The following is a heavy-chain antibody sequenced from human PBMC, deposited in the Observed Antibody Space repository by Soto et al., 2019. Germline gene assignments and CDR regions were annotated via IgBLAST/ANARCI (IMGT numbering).Heavy chain of an antibody. CDR1: GFIFENFG. CDR3: AKNQGVELVPLATVDWFDP. D-gene: IGHD1-26*01. Sequence: LRLSCAASGFIFENFGMSWVRQAPGKGLEWISSISGSGFKKYYADSVKGRFTISRDNSKSTVYLELNNLSAEDTAVYHCAKNQGVELVPLATVDWFDPWGQGSVVTVSS. J-gene: IGHJ5*02. CDR2: ISGSGFKK. V-gene: IGHV3-23*01.